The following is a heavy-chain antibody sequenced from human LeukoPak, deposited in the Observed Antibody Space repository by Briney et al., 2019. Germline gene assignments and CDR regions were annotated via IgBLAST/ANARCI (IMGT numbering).Heavy chain of an antibody. V-gene: IGHV5-51*01. CDR1: GYSFTSYW. D-gene: IGHD3-10*01. Sequence: GESLKISCKGSGYSFTSYWIGWVRQMPGKGLEWMGIIYPGDSDTRYRPSFQGQVTISADKSISTAYLQWSSLKASDTAMYYCARHGQDAMVRGATPIYWGQGTLVTVSS. CDR3: ARHGQDAMVRGATPIY. J-gene: IGHJ4*02. CDR2: IYPGDSDT.